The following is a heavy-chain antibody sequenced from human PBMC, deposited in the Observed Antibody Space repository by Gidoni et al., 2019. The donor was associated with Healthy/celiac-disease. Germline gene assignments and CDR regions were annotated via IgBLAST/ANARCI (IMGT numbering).Heavy chain of an antibody. CDR2: IYPGDSDT. CDR1: GSRFTSYW. Sequence: EVLLVHSGAEVKKPGESLQISCKGSGSRFTSYWIGWVRQMPGKGREWMGIIYPGDSDTRYSPSFQGQVTISADKSISTAYLQWSSLKASDTAMYYCARSSHPRDYGMDVWGQGTTVTVSS. CDR3: ARSSHPRDYGMDV. V-gene: IGHV5-51*01. J-gene: IGHJ6*02.